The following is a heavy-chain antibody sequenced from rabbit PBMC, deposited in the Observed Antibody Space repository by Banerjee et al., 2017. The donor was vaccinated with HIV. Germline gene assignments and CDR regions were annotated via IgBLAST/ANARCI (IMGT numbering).Heavy chain of an antibody. CDR1: GFSFSSSYY. V-gene: IGHV1S40*01. CDR3: ARDAGYAGSNL. J-gene: IGHJ4*01. CDR2: TYAGSSGST. D-gene: IGHD4-2*01. Sequence: QSLEESGGDLVKPGASLTLTCTASGFSFSSSYYMCWVRQAPGKGLEWIGCTYAGSSGSTYYASWAKGRFTISKTSSTTVTLQMTSLTAADTATYFCARDAGYAGSNLWGPGTLVTVS.